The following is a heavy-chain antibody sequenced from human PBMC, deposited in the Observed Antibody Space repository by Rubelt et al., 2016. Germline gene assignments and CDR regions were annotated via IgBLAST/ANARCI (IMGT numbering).Heavy chain of an antibody. CDR3: GRGNSWYPL. J-gene: IGHJ4*02. CDR2: IDPSDSYI. Sequence: EVQLVQSGAEVKKPGESLRISCKGSGYNFTTYWISWVRQTPGKGLGWMGRIDPSDSYINYSPSFQGHVTISAYKSISTAYLQWSSLKASDTAMYYCGRGNSWYPLWGQGTLVTVSS. V-gene: IGHV5-10-1*03. CDR1: GYNFTTYW. D-gene: IGHD6-13*01.